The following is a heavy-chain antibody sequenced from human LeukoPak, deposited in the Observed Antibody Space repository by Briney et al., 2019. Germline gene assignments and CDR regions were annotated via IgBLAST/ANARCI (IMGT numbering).Heavy chain of an antibody. D-gene: IGHD5-12*01. V-gene: IGHV4-34*01. Sequence: TSETLSLTCAVYGGSFSGYYWSWIRQPPGKGLEWIGEINHSGSTNYNPSLKSRVTISVDTSKNQFSLKLSSVTAADTAVYYCARAATTDAFDIWGQGTMVTVSS. CDR3: ARAATTDAFDI. CDR2: INHSGST. J-gene: IGHJ3*02. CDR1: GGSFSGYY.